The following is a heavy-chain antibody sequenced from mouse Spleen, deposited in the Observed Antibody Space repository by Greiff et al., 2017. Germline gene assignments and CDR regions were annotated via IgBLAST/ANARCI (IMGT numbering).Heavy chain of an antibody. J-gene: IGHJ4*01. CDR2: IYPGDGDT. V-gene: IGHV1-87*01. Sequence: VQLQQSGAELARPGASVKLSCKASGYTFTSYWMQWVKQRPGQGLEWIGAIYPGDGDTRYTQKFKGKATLTADKSSSTAYMQLSSLASEDSAVYYCARWGRRDAMDYWGQGTSVTVSS. D-gene: IGHD2-3*01. CDR1: GYTFTSYW. CDR3: ARWGRRDAMDY.